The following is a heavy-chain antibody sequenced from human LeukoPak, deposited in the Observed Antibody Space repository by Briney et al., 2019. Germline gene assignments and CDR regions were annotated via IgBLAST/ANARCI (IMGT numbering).Heavy chain of an antibody. CDR3: ARQVLGIPVAEYYFDY. J-gene: IGHJ4*02. CDR2: INHSGST. CDR1: GGSFSGYY. V-gene: IGHV4-34*01. Sequence: PSETLSLTCAAYGGSFSGYYWSWIRQPPGKGLEWIGEINHSGSTNYNPSLKSRVTISVDTSKNQFYLKLSSVTAADTAVYYCARQVLGIPVAEYYFDYWGQGTLVTVSS. D-gene: IGHD6-19*01.